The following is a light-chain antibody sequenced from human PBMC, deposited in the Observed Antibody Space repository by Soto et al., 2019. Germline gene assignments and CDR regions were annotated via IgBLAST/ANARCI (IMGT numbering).Light chain of an antibody. CDR3: SSYTTSSTLV. CDR1: NRDVGSYNL. Sequence: QSALTQPASVSGSPGKSITIACTGTNRDVGSYNLVSWYQPRPGEAPKLIISEVRNRPSGISYRFTGSKSGNTASLTISGLQAEDEAEYYGSSYTTSSTLVFGGGTNLTVL. V-gene: IGLV2-14*01. J-gene: IGLJ3*02. CDR2: EVR.